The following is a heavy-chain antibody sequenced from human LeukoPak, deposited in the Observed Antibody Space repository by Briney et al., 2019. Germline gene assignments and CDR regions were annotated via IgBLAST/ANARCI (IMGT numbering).Heavy chain of an antibody. CDR2: IYPGDSDT. Sequence: GESLKISCKGSGYSFTSYWIGWVRQMPGKGLEWMGIIYPGDSDTRYSPSFQGQVTMARDTSISTAYMELSRLRSDDTAIYYCAKDQNTGYANNWFDPWGQGTLVTVSS. J-gene: IGHJ5*02. CDR3: AKDQNTGYANNWFDP. CDR1: GYSFTSYW. D-gene: IGHD5-12*01. V-gene: IGHV5-51*01.